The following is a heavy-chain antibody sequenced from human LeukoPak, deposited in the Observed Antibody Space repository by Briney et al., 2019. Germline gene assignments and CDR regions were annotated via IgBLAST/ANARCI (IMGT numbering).Heavy chain of an antibody. V-gene: IGHV3-15*01. CDR3: TTYYDFWSGYFYY. J-gene: IGHJ4*02. CDR1: GFTFTNAW. CDR2: IKSKTDGGTT. Sequence: PGGSLRLSCAASGFTFTNAWMSWVRQAPGKGLEWVGRIKSKTDGGTTDYAAPVKGRFSISRDDSKNTLYLQMDSLKSEDTAVYYCTTYYDFWSGYFYYRGQGTLVTVSS. D-gene: IGHD3-3*01.